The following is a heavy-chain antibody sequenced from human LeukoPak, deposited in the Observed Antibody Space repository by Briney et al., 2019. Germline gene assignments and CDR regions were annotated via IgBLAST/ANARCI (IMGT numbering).Heavy chain of an antibody. V-gene: IGHV3-23*01. Sequence: GGSLRLSCAASGFTFNNYAMSWVRQAPGKGLEWVSGIRGSGGNAYYTDSVKGRFAISRDNSKNTLYLQMNSLRAEDTAVYYCTKGDIVVVPAASFDYWGQGTLVTVSS. CDR2: IRGSGGNA. CDR1: GFTFNNYA. D-gene: IGHD2-2*01. CDR3: TKGDIVVVPAASFDY. J-gene: IGHJ4*02.